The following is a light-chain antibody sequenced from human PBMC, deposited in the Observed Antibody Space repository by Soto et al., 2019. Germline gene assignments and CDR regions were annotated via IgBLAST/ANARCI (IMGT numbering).Light chain of an antibody. CDR3: NSYRGSDTSYV. CDR1: SSDIGSYNY. V-gene: IGLV2-14*01. CDR2: EVR. Sequence: QSALTQPASVSGSPGQSITISCTGTSSDIGSYNYVAWYQQFPGKTPKLIIYEVRNRPSGVSFRFSGSKSGNTASLTISGLQAEDEADYYCNSYRGSDTSYVFGTGTKVTGL. J-gene: IGLJ1*01.